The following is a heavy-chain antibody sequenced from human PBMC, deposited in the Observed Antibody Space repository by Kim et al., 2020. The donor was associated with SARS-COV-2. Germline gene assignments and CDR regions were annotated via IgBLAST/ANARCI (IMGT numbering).Heavy chain of an antibody. D-gene: IGHD1-26*01. J-gene: IGHJ6*03. CDR3: ARRVGTYYMDV. Sequence: GYAQTVQGRVTMTGNTSTSTAYMELSSLRSEDTAVYYCARRVGTYYMDVWGKGTTVTVSS. V-gene: IGHV1-8*01.